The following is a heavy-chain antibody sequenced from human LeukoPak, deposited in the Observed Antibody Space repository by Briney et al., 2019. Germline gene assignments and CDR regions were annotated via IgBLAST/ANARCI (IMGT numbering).Heavy chain of an antibody. D-gene: IGHD4-11*01. J-gene: IGHJ4*02. CDR2: IYYSGIT. CDR1: DGSISTYF. Sequence: PSETLSLTCTVSDGSISTYFWSWIRQPPGKGLEWIGCIYYSGITNYNPSLKSRVTISVDTSKNQFSLKLSSVTAADTAVYYCARHAPYSNYALDYWGQGTLVTVSS. V-gene: IGHV4-59*08. CDR3: ARHAPYSNYALDY.